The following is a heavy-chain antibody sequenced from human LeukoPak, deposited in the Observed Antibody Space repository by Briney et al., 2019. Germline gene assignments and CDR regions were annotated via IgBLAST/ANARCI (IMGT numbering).Heavy chain of an antibody. CDR3: ARDLGYASPDAFDI. J-gene: IGHJ3*02. CDR1: GFTFSSYW. CDR2: IKQDGSEK. Sequence: GGSLRLSCAASGFTFSSYWMSWVRQAPGKGLEWVANIKQDGSEKYYVDSVKGRFTISRDNAKSSLYLQMNSLRAEDTAVYYCARDLGYASPDAFDIWGQGTMVTVSS. V-gene: IGHV3-7*01. D-gene: IGHD5-18*01.